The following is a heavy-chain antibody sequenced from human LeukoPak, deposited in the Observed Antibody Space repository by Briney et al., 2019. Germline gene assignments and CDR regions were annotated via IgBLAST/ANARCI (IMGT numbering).Heavy chain of an antibody. Sequence: GGSLRLSCAASGFTFSNYAVNWVRQAPGKGLEWVSTITGSGGSTFYADSVKGRFTISRDNSMDTLYLQMSSLRAEDAAVYYCAKDRGRYYDSSGYYWGYYFDSWGQGILVTVST. V-gene: IGHV3-23*01. D-gene: IGHD3-22*01. J-gene: IGHJ4*02. CDR2: ITGSGGST. CDR3: AKDRGRYYDSSGYYWGYYFDS. CDR1: GFTFSNYA.